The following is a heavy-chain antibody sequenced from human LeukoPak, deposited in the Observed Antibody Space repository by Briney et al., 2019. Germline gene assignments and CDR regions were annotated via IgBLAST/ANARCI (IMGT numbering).Heavy chain of an antibody. J-gene: IGHJ3*02. CDR3: ARGVDNYDGSVDAFLI. V-gene: IGHV1-18*01. CDR1: GYTFTSYG. D-gene: IGHD3-22*01. CDR2: ISVHGGNA. Sequence: ASVKVSCKASGYTFTSYGISWVRQAPGEGLEWMGWISVHGGNANYAQKVQGRVTMTRDISTSTAYMELRSLRHDDTAVYFCARGVDNYDGSVDAFLIWGQGTPVTVSS.